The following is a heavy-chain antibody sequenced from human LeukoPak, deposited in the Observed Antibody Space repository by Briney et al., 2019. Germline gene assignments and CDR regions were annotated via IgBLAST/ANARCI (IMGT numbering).Heavy chain of an antibody. D-gene: IGHD4-17*01. V-gene: IGHV4-31*03. Sequence: PSQTLSLTCTVSGGSISRGGYYWSWIRQHPGKGLEWIGYIYYSGSTYYNPSIKSRVTISVDTSKNQFSLKLTSVTAADTAVYYCARGYGEDEYFDYWGQGTLVTVSS. CDR3: ARGYGEDEYFDY. CDR1: GGSISRGGYY. CDR2: IYYSGST. J-gene: IGHJ4*02.